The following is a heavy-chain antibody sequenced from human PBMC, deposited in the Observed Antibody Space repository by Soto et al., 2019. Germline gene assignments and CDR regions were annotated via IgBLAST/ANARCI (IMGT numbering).Heavy chain of an antibody. V-gene: IGHV1-2*04. CDR2: INPNSGGT. Sequence: GSVKVCYKASGYPFTGYYMHLVRQAPGQGLEWMGWINPNSGGTNYAQKFQGWVTMTRDTSISTAYMELSRLRSDDTAVYYCARTPIATVTTDYYYHYGMDGWGQGTTVTVSS. CDR3: ARTPIATVTTDYYYHYGMDG. CDR1: GYPFTGYY. J-gene: IGHJ6*01. D-gene: IGHD4-4*01.